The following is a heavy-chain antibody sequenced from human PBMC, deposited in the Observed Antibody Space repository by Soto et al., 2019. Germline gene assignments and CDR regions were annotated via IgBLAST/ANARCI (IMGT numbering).Heavy chain of an antibody. CDR1: GGTFSSYT. CDR3: ARATGTTYTLDY. Sequence: QVQLVQSGAEVKKPGSSVKVSCKASGGTFSSYTISWVRQAPGQGLEWMGRIIPILGIANYAQKFQGRVTITADKSTSTAYMELSSLRSGDTAVYYCARATGTTYTLDYWGQGTLVTVSS. J-gene: IGHJ4*02. V-gene: IGHV1-69*02. D-gene: IGHD1-7*01. CDR2: IIPILGIA.